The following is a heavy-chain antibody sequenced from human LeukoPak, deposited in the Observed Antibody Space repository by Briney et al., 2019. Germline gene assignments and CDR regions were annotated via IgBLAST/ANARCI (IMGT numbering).Heavy chain of an antibody. J-gene: IGHJ4*02. CDR2: INHSGST. D-gene: IGHD1-26*01. CDR3: ARHILGGSYFDY. CDR1: GGSFSGYY. Sequence: SETLSLTCAVYGGSFSGYYWSWIRQPPGKGLEWIGEINHSGSTNYNPSLKSRVTISVDTSKNQFSLKLSSVTAADTAVYYCARHILGGSYFDYWGQGTLVTVSS. V-gene: IGHV4-34*01.